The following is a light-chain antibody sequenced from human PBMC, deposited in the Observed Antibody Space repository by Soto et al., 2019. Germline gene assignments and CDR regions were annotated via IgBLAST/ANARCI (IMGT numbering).Light chain of an antibody. CDR3: QESRSALWGT. V-gene: IGKV1-39*01. CDR2: GAS. Sequence: DIQMTQSPSSLSASLGDRVTITCRISHNIYNSLNWYQQKAGRAPAVLIYGASNLQGGVPLRFSGSGSGTDFTLTISGLQPEDSATYYCQESRSALWGTCGQGTKVDIK. CDR1: HNIYNS. J-gene: IGKJ1*01.